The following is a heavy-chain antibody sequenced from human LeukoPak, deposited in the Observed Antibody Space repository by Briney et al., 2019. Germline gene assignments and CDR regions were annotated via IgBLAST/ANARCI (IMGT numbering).Heavy chain of an antibody. CDR2: ISYDGSNK. CDR3: AKDQRGVITYFDY. CDR1: GFTFSSYG. J-gene: IGHJ4*02. D-gene: IGHD3-10*01. V-gene: IGHV3-30*18. Sequence: PGGSLRLSCAASGFTFSSYGMHWVRQAPGKGLEWVAVISYDGSNKYYADSVKGRFTISRDNSKNTLYLQMNSLRAEDTAVYYCAKDQRGVITYFDYWGQGTLVTVSS.